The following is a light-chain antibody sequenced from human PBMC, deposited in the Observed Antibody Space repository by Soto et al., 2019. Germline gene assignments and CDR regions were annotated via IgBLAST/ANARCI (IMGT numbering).Light chain of an antibody. V-gene: IGLV2-8*01. Sequence: QSALTQPPSASGSPGQSVTISCTGTSSDVGSYNYVSWYQQHPGKAPKLMIYEVSKRPSGVPDRFSASKSGNTASLTVSGLQAEDEADYYCSSYAGSNNYVFGTGTKLTV. CDR1: SSDVGSYNY. CDR2: EVS. J-gene: IGLJ1*01. CDR3: SSYAGSNNYV.